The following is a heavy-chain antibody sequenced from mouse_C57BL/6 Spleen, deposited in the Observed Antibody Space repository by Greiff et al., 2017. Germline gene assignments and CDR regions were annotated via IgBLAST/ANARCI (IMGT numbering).Heavy chain of an antibody. CDR2: INYDGSST. CDR1: GFTFSDYY. J-gene: IGHJ4*01. Sequence: EVQGVESEGGLVQPGSSMKLSCTASGFTFSDYYMAWVRQVPEKGLEWVANINYDGSSTYYLDSLKSRFIISRDNAKNILYLQMSSLKSEDTATYYCARAPYGYDVGENYAMDYWGQGTSVTVSS. V-gene: IGHV5-16*01. D-gene: IGHD2-2*01. CDR3: ARAPYGYDVGENYAMDY.